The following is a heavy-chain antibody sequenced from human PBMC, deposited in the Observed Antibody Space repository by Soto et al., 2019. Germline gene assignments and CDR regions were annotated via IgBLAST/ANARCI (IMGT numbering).Heavy chain of an antibody. CDR3: AKDQALYNLWGGSGTDTSY. CDR2: ISGNGGST. D-gene: IGHD3-3*01. J-gene: IGHJ4*02. V-gene: IGHV3-23*01. Sequence: EVQLLESGGGLVQPGGSLRLSCAASGFTFSSYAMSWVRQAPGKGLEWGSAISGNGGSTYYADSVKGRFTISRDNSKNTLYLQMNSLRAEATAVYYCAKDQALYNLWGGSGTDTSYWVQGPLVTVS. CDR1: GFTFSSYA.